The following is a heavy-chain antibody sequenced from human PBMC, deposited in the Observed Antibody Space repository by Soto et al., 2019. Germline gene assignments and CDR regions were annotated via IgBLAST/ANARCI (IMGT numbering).Heavy chain of an antibody. V-gene: IGHV3-66*01. D-gene: IGHD3-9*01. J-gene: IGHJ4*02. CDR2: IYSAGTK. Sequence: GGSLRLSCAASGFTVSNAWINWVRQAPGKGLEWVSLIYSAGTKYYADSVKGRFTISRDTSKNTLYLQMNSLRAEDTAVYYCARNLYDILTGYRNWGQGTLVTVSS. CDR1: GFTVSNAW. CDR3: ARNLYDILTGYRN.